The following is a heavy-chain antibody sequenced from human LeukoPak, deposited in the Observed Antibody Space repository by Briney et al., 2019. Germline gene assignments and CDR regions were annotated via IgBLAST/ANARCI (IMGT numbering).Heavy chain of an antibody. CDR1: GGSFSGYY. CDR2: INHSGST. CDR3: ASLRRRSSGHKKDYYYMDV. Sequence: SETLSLTCAVYGGSFSGYYWSWIRQPPGKGLEWIGEINHSGSTNYNPSLKSRVTISVDTSKNQFSLKLSSVTAADTAVYYCASLRRRSSGHKKDYYYMDVWGKGTTVTVSS. V-gene: IGHV4-34*01. D-gene: IGHD6-19*01. J-gene: IGHJ6*03.